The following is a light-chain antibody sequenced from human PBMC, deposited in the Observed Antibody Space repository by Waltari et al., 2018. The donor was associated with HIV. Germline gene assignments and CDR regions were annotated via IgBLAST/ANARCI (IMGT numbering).Light chain of an antibody. CDR1: SSDVGGFQY. CDR2: DVS. V-gene: IGLV2-14*03. Sequence: QSALTQPAPVSAAPGQSSTISCPGSSSDVGGFQYVSWYQQHPGKAPKLMIFDVSNRPSGVSNRFSGSKSGNTASLTISGLQAEDEAHYFCSSYTSTTTLVVFGGGTKLTVL. CDR3: SSYTSTTTLVV. J-gene: IGLJ3*02.